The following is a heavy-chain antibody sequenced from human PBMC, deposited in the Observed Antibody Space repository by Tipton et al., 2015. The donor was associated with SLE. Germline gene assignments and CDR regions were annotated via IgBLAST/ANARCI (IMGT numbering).Heavy chain of an antibody. J-gene: IGHJ4*02. Sequence: TLSLTCTVSGGSISSGTYYWGWIRQPPGKGLEWIGTISHSGNTYSHTSLESRVTISVDTSQNQFSTSLSSVSAADTAVYYCARKELSTMRDYWGQGTLVTVSS. CDR3: ARKELSTMRDY. V-gene: IGHV4-39*07. D-gene: IGHD5-24*01. CDR1: GGSISSGTYY. CDR2: ISHSGNT.